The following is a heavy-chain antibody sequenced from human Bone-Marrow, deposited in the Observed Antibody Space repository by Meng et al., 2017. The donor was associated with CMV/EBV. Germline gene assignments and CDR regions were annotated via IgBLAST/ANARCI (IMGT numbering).Heavy chain of an antibody. Sequence: SLKISCAASGFTFDDYAMHWVRQAPGKGLEWVSGISWNSGSIGYVDSVKGRFTISRDNAKNSLYLQMNSLRAEDTAVYYCACQNPRILTGYGWGQGTLVTVSS. J-gene: IGHJ4*02. CDR1: GFTFDDYA. D-gene: IGHD3-9*01. CDR3: ACQNPRILTGYG. CDR2: ISWNSGSI. V-gene: IGHV3-9*01.